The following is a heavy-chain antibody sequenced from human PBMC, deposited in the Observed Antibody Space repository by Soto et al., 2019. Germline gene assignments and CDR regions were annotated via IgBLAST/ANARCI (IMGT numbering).Heavy chain of an antibody. V-gene: IGHV4-34*12. CDR2: IIHGGRT. D-gene: IGHD6-13*01. J-gene: IGHJ6*02. CDR3: SRAGGSYPYRIAV. CDR1: GGSFSGYH. Sequence: SETLSLTCAVYGGSFSGYHWSWVRQPPGEGLEWIGEIIHGGRTNYNPSLKSRVTISEDTSKNQFSLIVYSVTAADTAVYYCSRAGGSYPYRIAVWGQGTTVPVSS.